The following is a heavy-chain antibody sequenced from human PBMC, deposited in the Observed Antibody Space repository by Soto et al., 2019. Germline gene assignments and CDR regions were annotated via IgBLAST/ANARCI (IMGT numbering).Heavy chain of an antibody. CDR1: GGSISSFY. CDR3: ARSGRNYDSSGYYPREVSYYYGMDV. D-gene: IGHD3-22*01. Sequence: SETLSLTCTVSGGSISSFYWSWIRQPPGKGLEWIGYIYYSGSTNYNPSLKSRVTISVDTSKNQFSLKLSSVTAADTAVYYCARSGRNYDSSGYYPREVSYYYGMDVWGQGTTVTVSS. CDR2: IYYSGST. V-gene: IGHV4-59*01. J-gene: IGHJ6*02.